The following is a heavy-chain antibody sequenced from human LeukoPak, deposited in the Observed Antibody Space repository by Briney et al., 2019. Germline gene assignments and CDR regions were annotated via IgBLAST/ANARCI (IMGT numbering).Heavy chain of an antibody. CDR3: AKGSSGYFVDL. D-gene: IGHD3-22*01. J-gene: IGHJ5*02. CDR2: ISNDGGGT. V-gene: IGHV3-23*01. Sequence: GGSLRLSCAASGFTFSGSAMTWVRQAPGKGLEWVSAISNDGGGTNYADFVKGRFTISRDNSKNTLFLQMNSLRAEDTALYYCAKGSSGYFVDLWGQGTLVTVSS. CDR1: GFTFSGSA.